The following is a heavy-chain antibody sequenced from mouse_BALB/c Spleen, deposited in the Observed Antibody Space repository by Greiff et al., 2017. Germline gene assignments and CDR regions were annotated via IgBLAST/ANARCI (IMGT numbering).Heavy chain of an antibody. D-gene: IGHD2-14*01. Sequence: EVQGVESGAELVKPGASVKLSCTASGFNIKDTYMHWVKQRPEQGLEWIGRIDPANGNTKYDPKFQGKATITADTSSNTAYLQLSSLTSEDTAVYYCARYDWYFDVWGAGTTVTVSS. J-gene: IGHJ1*01. V-gene: IGHV14-3*02. CDR3: ARYDWYFDV. CDR1: GFNIKDTY. CDR2: IDPANGNT.